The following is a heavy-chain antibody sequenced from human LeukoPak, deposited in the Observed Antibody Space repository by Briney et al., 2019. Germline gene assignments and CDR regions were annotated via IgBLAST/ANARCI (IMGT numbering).Heavy chain of an antibody. V-gene: IGHV1-2*02. CDR3: ARGGDNYDILTQ. CDR2: INPHSGGT. CDR1: EYIFTDYY. D-gene: IGHD3-9*01. J-gene: IGHJ4*02. Sequence: ASMKVSFKASEYIFTDYYIHWVRQAPGQGLEWMGWINPHSGGTNYAQNFQYRVTMTGDTSISTAYMELSRLVSDDTAIYYCARGGDNYDILTQWGQGTLVTVSS.